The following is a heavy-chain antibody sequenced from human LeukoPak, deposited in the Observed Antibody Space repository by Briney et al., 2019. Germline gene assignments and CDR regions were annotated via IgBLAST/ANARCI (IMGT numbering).Heavy chain of an antibody. V-gene: IGHV3-74*01. D-gene: IGHD2-15*01. CDR2: INSDGSST. CDR1: GFTFSSYW. J-gene: IGHJ5*02. CDR3: AKNDYCSGGSCYENNWFDP. Sequence: PGGSLRLSCAASGFTFSSYWMHWVRHAPGKGLVWVSRINSDGSSTGCADSVKGRFTISRDNAKNTLYLQMNSLRAEDTAVYYCAKNDYCSGGSCYENNWFDPWGQGTLVTVSS.